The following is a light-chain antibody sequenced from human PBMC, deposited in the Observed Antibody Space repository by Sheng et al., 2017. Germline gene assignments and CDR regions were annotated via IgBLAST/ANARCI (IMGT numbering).Light chain of an antibody. Sequence: DIQMTQSPSTLSASVGDRITLTCRASQSIRSWLAWYQQKPGKAPKLLIYEASNLERGVPTRFSGSGSGTEFTLTINSLQPDDFATYYCQQYQTYPWTFGRGTTVEIK. V-gene: IGKV1-5*03. CDR3: QQYQTYPWT. CDR2: EAS. J-gene: IGKJ1*01. CDR1: QSIRSW.